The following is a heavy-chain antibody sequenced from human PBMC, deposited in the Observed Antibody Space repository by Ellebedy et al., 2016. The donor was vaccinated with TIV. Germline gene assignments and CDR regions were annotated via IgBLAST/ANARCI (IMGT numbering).Heavy chain of an antibody. CDR1: GFSFSSYS. Sequence: GESLKISXAASGFSFSSYSMHWVRQAPGKGLEWVALISHDGTKKNYRESVKGRFSISRDNVKNMLYLQMNSLRVEDTAVYYCALMATASAPFDYWGQGTPVTVSS. CDR2: ISHDGTKK. J-gene: IGHJ4*02. D-gene: IGHD5-24*01. V-gene: IGHV3-30-3*01. CDR3: ALMATASAPFDY.